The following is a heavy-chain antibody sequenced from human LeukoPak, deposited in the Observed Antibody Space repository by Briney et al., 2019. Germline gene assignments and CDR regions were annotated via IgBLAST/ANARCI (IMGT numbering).Heavy chain of an antibody. V-gene: IGHV3-23*01. CDR1: GSTFSDYA. J-gene: IGHJ4*02. D-gene: IGHD5-24*01. Sequence: PGGSLRLSCAASGSTFSDYAMHWVRQAPGKGLEWVSGISPNGVITYYADSVKGRFTISRDNSKGTVYLQMNSLRPEDTAVYYCAKDDAWLQYGNWGRGTLVTVSS. CDR3: AKDDAWLQYGN. CDR2: ISPNGVIT.